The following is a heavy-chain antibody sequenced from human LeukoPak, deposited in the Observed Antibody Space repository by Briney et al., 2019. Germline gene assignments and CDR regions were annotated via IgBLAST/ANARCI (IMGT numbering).Heavy chain of an antibody. V-gene: IGHV3-7*01. CDR2: INQDGTEK. CDR3: AKVAKYYYGSETYYFFEH. Sequence: ETLSLTCAVYGGSFSGYYWSWVRRAPGKGLEWVANINQDGTEKYYVDSVKGRFTISRDNAKNSLDLQMNSLRVEDTAVYYCAKVAKYYYGSETYYFFEHWGQGTPVTASS. J-gene: IGHJ4*02. CDR1: GGSFSGYY. D-gene: IGHD3-10*01.